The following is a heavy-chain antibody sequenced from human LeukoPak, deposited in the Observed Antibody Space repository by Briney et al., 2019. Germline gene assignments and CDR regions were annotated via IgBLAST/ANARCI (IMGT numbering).Heavy chain of an antibody. CDR2: IGGSGGNT. CDR1: GFAFSSCA. CDR3: AKRGRFYMDV. J-gene: IGHJ6*03. V-gene: IGHV3-23*01. D-gene: IGHD6-19*01. Sequence: GGSLRLSSAASGFAFSSCAMSWVRQAPGKGLEWVSSIGGSGGNTFYADSVKGRFTISRDDSKNTLYLQMDSLRGEDTAVYYCAKRGRFYMDVWGKGTTVTVSS.